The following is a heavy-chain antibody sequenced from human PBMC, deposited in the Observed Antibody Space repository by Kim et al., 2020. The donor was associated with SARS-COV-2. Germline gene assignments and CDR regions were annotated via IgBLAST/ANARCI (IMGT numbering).Heavy chain of an antibody. D-gene: IGHD3-3*01. V-gene: IGHV1-18*01. Sequence: ASVKVSCKASGYTFTSYGISWVRQAPGQGLEWMGWISAYNGNTNYAQKLQGRVTMTTDTSTSTAYMELRSLRSDDTAVYYCASQGRPYYDFWSGYSSDKYYYMDVWGKGTTVTVSS. J-gene: IGHJ6*03. CDR2: ISAYNGNT. CDR1: GYTFTSYG. CDR3: ASQGRPYYDFWSGYSSDKYYYMDV.